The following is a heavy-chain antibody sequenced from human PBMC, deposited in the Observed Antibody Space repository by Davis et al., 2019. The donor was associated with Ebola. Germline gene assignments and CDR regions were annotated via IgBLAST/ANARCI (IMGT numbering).Heavy chain of an antibody. V-gene: IGHV5-10-1*01. J-gene: IGHJ6*02. CDR3: AVSPYYYYGMDV. Sequence: KVSCKASGYTFTSYWISWVRQMPGKGLEWMGRIDPSDSYTNYSPSFQGHVTISADKSISTAYLQWSSLKASDTAMYYCAVSPYYYYGMDVWGQGTTVTVSS. CDR1: GYTFTSYW. CDR2: IDPSDSYT.